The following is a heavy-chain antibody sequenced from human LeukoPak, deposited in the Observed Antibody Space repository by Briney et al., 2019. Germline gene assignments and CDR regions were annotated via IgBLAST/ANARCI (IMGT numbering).Heavy chain of an antibody. Sequence: GASVKVSCKASGYTFTSYGISWVRQAPGQGLEWMGWISAYNGNTNYAQKLQGRVTMTTDTSTSTAYMELRSLRSDDTAVYYCARASMVPLYNWFDPWGQGTLVTVSS. V-gene: IGHV1-18*01. J-gene: IGHJ5*02. CDR1: GYTFTSYG. D-gene: IGHD2-8*01. CDR3: ARASMVPLYNWFDP. CDR2: ISAYNGNT.